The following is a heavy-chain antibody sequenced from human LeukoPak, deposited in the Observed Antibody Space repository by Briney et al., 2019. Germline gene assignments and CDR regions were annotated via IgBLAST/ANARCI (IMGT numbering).Heavy chain of an antibody. CDR3: TRTRDFPDYGDWDFDY. CDR1: GFTFSSYW. CDR2: IKQDGSEK. D-gene: IGHD4-17*01. V-gene: IGHV3-7*03. Sequence: GGSLRLSCAASGFTFSSYWMSWVRQAPGKGLEWVANIKQDGSEKYYVDSVKGRFTISRDNAKNSLYLQMNSLKTEDTAVYFCTRTRDFPDYGDWDFDYWGQGTLVTVSS. J-gene: IGHJ4*02.